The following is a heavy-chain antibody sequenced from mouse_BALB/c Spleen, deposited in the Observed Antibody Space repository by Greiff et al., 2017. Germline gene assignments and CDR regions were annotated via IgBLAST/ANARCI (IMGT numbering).Heavy chain of an antibody. CDR2: ISSGGST. Sequence: EVQRVESGGGLVKPGGSLKLSYAASGFTFSSYAMSWVRQTPEKRLEWVASISSGGSTYYPDSVKGRFTISRDNARNILYLQMSSLRSEDTAMYYCARDYYGYRFAYWGQGTLVTVSA. CDR3: ARDYYGYRFAY. V-gene: IGHV5-6-5*01. J-gene: IGHJ3*01. D-gene: IGHD1-2*01. CDR1: GFTFSSYA.